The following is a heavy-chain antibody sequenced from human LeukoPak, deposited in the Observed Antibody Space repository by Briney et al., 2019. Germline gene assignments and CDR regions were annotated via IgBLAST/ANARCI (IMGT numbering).Heavy chain of an antibody. J-gene: IGHJ4*02. D-gene: IGHD4-23*01. CDR2: IYYSGST. CDR1: GGSISSYY. V-gene: IGHV4-59*12. CDR3: ARGTVVDY. Sequence: SETLSLTCTVSGGSISSYYWSWIRQPPGKGLEWIGYIYYSGSTNYNPSLKSRVTISVDTSKNQFSLKLSSVTAADTAVYYCARGTVVDYWGQGTLVTVSS.